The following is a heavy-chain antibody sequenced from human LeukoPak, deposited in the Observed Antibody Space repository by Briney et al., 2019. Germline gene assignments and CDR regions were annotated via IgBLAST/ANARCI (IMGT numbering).Heavy chain of an antibody. CDR2: IYYSGST. CDR1: GGSISSYY. Sequence: PSETLSLTCTVSGGSISSYYWSWIRQPPGKGLEWIGYIYYSGSTNYNPSLKSRVTISVDTSKNQFSLKLSSVTAADTAVYYCARGRFGELFGWFDPWGQGTLVTVSS. CDR3: ARGRFGELFGWFDP. J-gene: IGHJ5*02. D-gene: IGHD3-10*01. V-gene: IGHV4-59*12.